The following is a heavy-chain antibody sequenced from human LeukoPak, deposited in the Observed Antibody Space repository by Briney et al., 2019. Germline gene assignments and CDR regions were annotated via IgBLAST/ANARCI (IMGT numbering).Heavy chain of an antibody. Sequence: GGSLRLSCAASRFTLSTYWMSWVRQAPGKGLEWVSVIYSGGSTYYADSVKGRFTISRDNSKNTLYLQMNSLRAEDTAVYYCARDPWFGELLSPDSIHDAFDIWGQGTMVTVSS. V-gene: IGHV3-53*01. CDR1: RFTLSTYW. CDR3: ARDPWFGELLSPDSIHDAFDI. J-gene: IGHJ3*02. D-gene: IGHD3-10*01. CDR2: IYSGGST.